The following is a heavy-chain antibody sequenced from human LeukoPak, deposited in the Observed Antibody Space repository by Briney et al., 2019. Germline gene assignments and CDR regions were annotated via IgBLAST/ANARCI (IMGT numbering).Heavy chain of an antibody. CDR2: IYYSGST. CDR1: GGSISSYY. CDR3: AREGLYGDYVWSLDY. Sequence: TSETLSLTCTVSGGSISSYYWSWIRQPPGNGLEWIGYIYYSGSTNYNPSLKSRVTISVDTSKNQFSLKLSSVTAADTAVYYCAREGLYGDYVWSLDYWGQGTLVTVSS. J-gene: IGHJ4*02. D-gene: IGHD4-17*01. V-gene: IGHV4-59*01.